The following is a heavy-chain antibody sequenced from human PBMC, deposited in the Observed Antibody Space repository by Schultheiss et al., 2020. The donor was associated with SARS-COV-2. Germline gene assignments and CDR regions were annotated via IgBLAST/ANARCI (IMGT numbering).Heavy chain of an antibody. D-gene: IGHD6-19*01. J-gene: IGHJ6*02. CDR1: GFTFSSYS. CDR3: ARDPPRSSGTQGYYGMDV. Sequence: GGSLRLSCAASGFTFSSYSMNWVRQAPGKGLEWVSSISSSSSYIYYADSVKGRFTISRDNAKNSLYLQMNSLRAEDTAVYYCARDPPRSSGTQGYYGMDVWGQGTTVTVSS. V-gene: IGHV3-21*01. CDR2: ISSSSSYI.